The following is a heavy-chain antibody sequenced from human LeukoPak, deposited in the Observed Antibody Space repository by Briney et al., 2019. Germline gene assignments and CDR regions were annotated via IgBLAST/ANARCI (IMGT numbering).Heavy chain of an antibody. D-gene: IGHD2-8*02. V-gene: IGHV1-69*13. J-gene: IGHJ4*02. CDR3: ARDTGTPWRFDY. CDR2: IIPIFGTA. Sequence: ASVKVSCKASGGTFSSYAISWVRQAPGQGLEWMGGIIPIFGTANYAQKFQGRVTITADESTSTAYMELSSLRSEDTVVYYCARDTGTPWRFDYWGQGTLVTVSS. CDR1: GGTFSSYA.